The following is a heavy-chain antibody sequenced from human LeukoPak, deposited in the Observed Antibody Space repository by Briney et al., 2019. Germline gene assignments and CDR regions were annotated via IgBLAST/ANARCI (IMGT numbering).Heavy chain of an antibody. Sequence: PGGSLRLSCAASGFTFSSYSMNWVRQAPGKGPEWVSSISSSSSYIYYADSVKGRFTISRDNAKNSLYLQMNSLRAEDTAVYYCARGKVGATSGYYFDYWGQGTLVTVSS. V-gene: IGHV3-21*01. CDR1: GFTFSSYS. J-gene: IGHJ4*02. CDR2: ISSSSSYI. D-gene: IGHD1-26*01. CDR3: ARGKVGATSGYYFDY.